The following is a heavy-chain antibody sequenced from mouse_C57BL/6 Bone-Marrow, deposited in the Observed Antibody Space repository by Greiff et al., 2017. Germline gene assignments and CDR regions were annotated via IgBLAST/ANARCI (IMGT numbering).Heavy chain of an antibody. Sequence: EVHLVESGEGLVKPGGSLKLSCAASGFTFSSYAMSWVRQTPEKRLEWVAYISIGGDYIYYADTVKGRFTISRDNARNTLYLQMSSLKSEDTAMYYCTRDSYSNPMDYWGQGTSVTVSS. CDR3: TRDSYSNPMDY. J-gene: IGHJ4*01. CDR2: ISIGGDYI. V-gene: IGHV5-9-1*02. CDR1: GFTFSSYA. D-gene: IGHD2-5*01.